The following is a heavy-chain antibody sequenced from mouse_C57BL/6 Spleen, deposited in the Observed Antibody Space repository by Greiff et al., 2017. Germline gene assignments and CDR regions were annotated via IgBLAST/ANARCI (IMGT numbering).Heavy chain of an antibody. CDR3: ARWRDDYFDY. J-gene: IGHJ2*01. CDR1: GFSLNSYG. Sequence: QVQLQQSGPGLVQPSQSLSITCTVSGFSLNSYGVHWVRQSPGKGLEWLGVIWSGGSTDYNAAFISGLSISKHNSKSQVFFKSNSLQADYTAIYYGARWRDDYFDYWGQGTTLTVSS. V-gene: IGHV2-2*01. CDR2: IWSGGST.